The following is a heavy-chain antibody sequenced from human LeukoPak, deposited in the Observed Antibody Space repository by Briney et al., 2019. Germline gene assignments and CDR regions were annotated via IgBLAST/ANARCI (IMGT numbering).Heavy chain of an antibody. CDR2: ISSSGSTI. V-gene: IGHV3-11*01. D-gene: IGHD3-3*01. J-gene: IGHJ6*03. Sequence: GGSLRLSCAASGFTFSDYYMSWIRQAPGKGLEWVSYISSSGSTIYYAASVKGRFTISTDNAKNSLYLQMNSLRAEDTAVYYCARVYYDFWSGYLYYMDVWGKGTTVTVSS. CDR3: ARVYYDFWSGYLYYMDV. CDR1: GFTFSDYY.